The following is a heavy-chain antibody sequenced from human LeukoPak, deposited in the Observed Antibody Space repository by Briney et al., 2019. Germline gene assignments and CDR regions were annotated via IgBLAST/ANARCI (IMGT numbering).Heavy chain of an antibody. CDR3: ARVGAATSYYFDY. J-gene: IGHJ4*02. D-gene: IGHD3-3*01. V-gene: IGHV3-21*01. CDR1: GFTFSSYS. Sequence: GGPLRLSCAASGFTFSSYSMNWVRQAPGKGLEWVSSISSSSSYIYYADSVKGRFTISRDNAKNSLYLQMNSLRAEDTAVYYCARVGAATSYYFDYWGQGTLVTVSS. CDR2: ISSSSSYI.